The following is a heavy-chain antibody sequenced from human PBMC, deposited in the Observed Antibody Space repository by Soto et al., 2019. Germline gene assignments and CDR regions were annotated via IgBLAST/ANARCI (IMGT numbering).Heavy chain of an antibody. CDR1: GYTFTSYA. V-gene: IGHV1-3*01. D-gene: IGHD3-9*01. J-gene: IGHJ6*02. CDR2: INAGNGNT. Sequence: GASVKVSCKASGYTFTSYAMHWVRQAPGQRLEWMGWINAGNGNTKYSQKFQGRVTITRDTSASTAYMELSSLRSEDTAVYYCAREMGDALRYFDWYYYYGMDVWGQGTTVTVS. CDR3: AREMGDALRYFDWYYYYGMDV.